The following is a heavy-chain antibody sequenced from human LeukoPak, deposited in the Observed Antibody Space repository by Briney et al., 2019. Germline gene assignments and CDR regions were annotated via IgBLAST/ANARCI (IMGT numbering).Heavy chain of an antibody. CDR2: IIPILGIA. CDR1: GGTFSSYT. Sequence: PVKVSCKASGGTFSSYTISWVRQAPGQGLEWMGRIIPILGIANYAQKFQGRVTITADKSTSTAYMELSSLRSEDTAVYYCASVTYYDFWSGYDYYYYMDVWGKGTTVTVSS. J-gene: IGHJ6*03. V-gene: IGHV1-69*02. D-gene: IGHD3-3*01. CDR3: ASVTYYDFWSGYDYYYYMDV.